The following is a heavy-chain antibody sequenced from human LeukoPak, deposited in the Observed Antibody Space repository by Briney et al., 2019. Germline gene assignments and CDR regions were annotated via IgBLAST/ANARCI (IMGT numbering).Heavy chain of an antibody. V-gene: IGHV4-39*01. CDR1: GGSISSISYY. J-gene: IGHJ5*02. D-gene: IGHD5-24*01. Sequence: PSETLSLTCTVSGGSISSISYYWGSIRQPPGKGLEWIGSMYHNGSTYYNPSLKSRVTISVDTSKNQFSLKLTSVTAADTVVYYCARHPSGRMWLQQGGWFDPWGQGTLVTVSS. CDR2: MYHNGST. CDR3: ARHPSGRMWLQQGGWFDP.